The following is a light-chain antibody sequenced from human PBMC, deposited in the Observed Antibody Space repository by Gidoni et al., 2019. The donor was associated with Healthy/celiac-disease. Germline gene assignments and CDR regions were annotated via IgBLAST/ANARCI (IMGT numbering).Light chain of an antibody. CDR2: WAS. V-gene: IGKV4-1*01. J-gene: IGKJ3*01. Sequence: IVMTQSPDSLAVSLGERATINCKSSTSVLYSSNNKNYLAWYQQKPGQPPKLLISWASTRESGVPDRFSGSGSGTDFTLAISSLQAEDVAVYYCQQYYSTPLTFGPGTKVDIK. CDR1: TSVLYSSNNKNY. CDR3: QQYYSTPLT.